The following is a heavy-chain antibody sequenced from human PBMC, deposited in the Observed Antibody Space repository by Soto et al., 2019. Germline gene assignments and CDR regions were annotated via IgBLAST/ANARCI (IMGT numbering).Heavy chain of an antibody. J-gene: IGHJ3*02. V-gene: IGHV3-43*01. Sequence: HPGGSLRLSCAASGFTFDDYTMHWVRQAPGKGLEWVSLISWDGGSTYYADSVKGRFTISRDNSKNSLYLQMNSLRTEDTALYYCAKSSGGAFDNLYAFDIWGQGTMVTVSS. D-gene: IGHD1-20*01. CDR3: AKSSGGAFDNLYAFDI. CDR1: GFTFDDYT. CDR2: ISWDGGST.